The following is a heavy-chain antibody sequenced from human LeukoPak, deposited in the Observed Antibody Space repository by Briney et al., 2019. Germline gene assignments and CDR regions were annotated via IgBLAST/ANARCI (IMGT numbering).Heavy chain of an antibody. V-gene: IGHV1-69*04. D-gene: IGHD1-14*01. J-gene: IGHJ4*02. CDR3: ARDSASWGEPFDY. Sequence: SVKVSCKASGGTFSSYAISWVRQAPGQGLEWMGRIIPILGIANYAQKFQGRVTITADKSTSTAYMELSSLRSEDTAVYYCARDSASWGEPFDYWGQGTLVTVSS. CDR1: GGTFSSYA. CDR2: IIPILGIA.